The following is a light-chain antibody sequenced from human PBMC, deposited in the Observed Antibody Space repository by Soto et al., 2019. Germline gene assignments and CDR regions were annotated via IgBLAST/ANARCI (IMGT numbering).Light chain of an antibody. CDR2: DAS. J-gene: IGKJ5*01. V-gene: IGKV3D-20*02. CDR3: QQRSNWPIT. Sequence: EILLTQSPGTLSLSPGERATLSCRASHIVSSSYLAWYQQKPGQAPRLLIYDASNRATGIPARFSGSGSGTDFTLTISSLEPEDFAVYYCQQRSNWPITFGQGTRLEIK. CDR1: HIVSSSY.